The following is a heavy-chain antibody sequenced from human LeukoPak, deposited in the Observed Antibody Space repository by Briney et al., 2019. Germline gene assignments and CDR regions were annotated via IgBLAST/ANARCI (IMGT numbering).Heavy chain of an antibody. CDR3: ARSRPIVVVVAATSNWFDP. D-gene: IGHD2-15*01. CDR2: IYYSGST. Sequence: SETLSLTCTVSGGSISSSSYYWGWIHQPPGKGLEWIGSIYYSGSTYYNPSLKSRVTISVDTSKNQFSLKLSSVTAADTAVYYCARSRPIVVVVAATSNWFDPWGQGTLVTVSS. V-gene: IGHV4-39*01. J-gene: IGHJ5*02. CDR1: GGSISSSSYY.